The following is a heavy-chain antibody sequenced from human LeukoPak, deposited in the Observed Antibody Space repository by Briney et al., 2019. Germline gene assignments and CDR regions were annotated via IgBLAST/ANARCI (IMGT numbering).Heavy chain of an antibody. CDR1: GFTFSSYW. CDR2: IKQDGSEK. CDR3: ARGPERGPFDY. D-gene: IGHD2-2*01. J-gene: IGHJ4*02. V-gene: IGHV3-7*01. Sequence: GGSLRLSCAASGFTFSSYWMSWVRQAPGKGLEWVANIKQDGSEKYYVDSVEDRFTISRDNAKNSLYLQMNSLRAEDTAVYYCARGPERGPFDYWGQGTLVTVSS.